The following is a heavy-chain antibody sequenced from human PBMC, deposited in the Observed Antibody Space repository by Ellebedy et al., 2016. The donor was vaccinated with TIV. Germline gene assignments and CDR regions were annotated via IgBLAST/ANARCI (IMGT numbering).Heavy chain of an antibody. J-gene: IGHJ6*02. CDR1: GFTFSSYW. CDR3: ARDEGDYYYYGMDV. V-gene: IGHV3-7*01. CDR2: IKQDGSEK. Sequence: GGSLRLXCAASGFTFSSYWMSWVRQAPGKGLEWVANIKQDGSEKYYVDSVKGRFTISRDNAKNSLYLQMNSLRAEDTAVYYCARDEGDYYYYGMDVWGQGTTVTVSS.